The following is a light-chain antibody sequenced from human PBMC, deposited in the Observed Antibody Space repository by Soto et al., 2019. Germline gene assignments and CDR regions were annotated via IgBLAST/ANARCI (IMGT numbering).Light chain of an antibody. CDR2: TAS. CDR1: QDISRW. V-gene: IGKV1-12*01. Sequence: DIQMTQSPSSVSASVGDRITITCRASQDISRWLAWYQQKPGRAPNLLIYTASTLESGVPSRFSGSRSATDFTLTISSLQPEDFATYYCQQLNSYPITFGQGTRLEIK. CDR3: QQLNSYPIT. J-gene: IGKJ5*01.